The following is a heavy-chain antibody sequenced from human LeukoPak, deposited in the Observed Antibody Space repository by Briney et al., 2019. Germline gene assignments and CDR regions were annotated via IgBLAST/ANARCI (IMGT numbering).Heavy chain of an antibody. Sequence: GGSLRLSCAASGFTFSSHGMNWVRQAPGKGLEWVAVISYDGSKKYYADSVKGRFTISRDNSQNTVHLQMNSLRTDDTAVYYCVIGARITMIRASFDYWGQGTLVTVSS. J-gene: IGHJ4*02. D-gene: IGHD3-10*01. CDR2: ISYDGSKK. V-gene: IGHV3-30*03. CDR3: VIGARITMIRASFDY. CDR1: GFTFSSHG.